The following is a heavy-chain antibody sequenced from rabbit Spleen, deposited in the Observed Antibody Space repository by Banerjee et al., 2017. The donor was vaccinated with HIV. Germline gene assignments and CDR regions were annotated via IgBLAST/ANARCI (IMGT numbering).Heavy chain of an antibody. J-gene: IGHJ3*01. CDR3: ARDTSSSFSSYGMDL. CDR1: GVSFSGSSY. D-gene: IGHD1-1*01. V-gene: IGHV1S40*01. CDR2: IHTGSSAFT. Sequence: QSLEESGGDLVKPGASLTLTCIASGVSFSGSSYMCWVRQAPGKGLEWIACIHTGSSAFTYFANWAKGRFTISKTSSTTVTLQMTSLTAADTATYFCARDTSSSFSSYGMDLWGQGTLVTV.